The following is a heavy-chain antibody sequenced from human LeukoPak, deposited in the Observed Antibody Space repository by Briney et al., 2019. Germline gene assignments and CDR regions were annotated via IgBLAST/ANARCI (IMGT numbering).Heavy chain of an antibody. Sequence: PGGSLRLSCAASGFTFSSYWMSWVRQAPGKGLEWVANIKQDGSEKYYVDSVKGRFTISRDNAKNSLYLQMNSLRAEDTAVYYCARDRYSGSTKRTFDYWGQGTLVTVSS. CDR1: GFTFSSYW. CDR2: IKQDGSEK. CDR3: ARDRYSGSTKRTFDY. J-gene: IGHJ4*02. V-gene: IGHV3-7*01. D-gene: IGHD1-26*01.